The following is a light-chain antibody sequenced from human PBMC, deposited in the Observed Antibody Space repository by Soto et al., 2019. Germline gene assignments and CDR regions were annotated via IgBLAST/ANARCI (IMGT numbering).Light chain of an antibody. V-gene: IGLV2-14*03. CDR2: DVS. J-gene: IGLJ1*01. CDR1: SSDVGGYNY. CDR3: SSYTTSNTRQRV. Sequence: QSALTQPASVSGSPGQSITISCTGTSSDVGGYNYVSWYQHHPGKAPKLLIYDVSNRPSGVSNRFSGSKSDNTASLTISGLQPEDEANYYYSSYTTSNTRQRVFRTRTKVPVL.